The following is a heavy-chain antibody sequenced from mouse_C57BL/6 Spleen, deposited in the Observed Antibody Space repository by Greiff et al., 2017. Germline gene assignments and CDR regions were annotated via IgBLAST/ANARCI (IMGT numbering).Heavy chain of an antibody. CDR2: IDPSDSET. D-gene: IGHD1-1*01. J-gene: IGHJ2*02. CDR1: GYTFTSYW. Sequence: QVQLQQPGAELVRPGSSVKLSCKASGYTFTSYWMHWVKQRPIQGLEWIGNIDPSDSETHYNQKFKDKATLTVDKSSSTAYMQRSSLTSEDSAVYCYTRYYYGSEDYWGQGTSLTVSS. V-gene: IGHV1-52*01. CDR3: TRYYYGSEDY.